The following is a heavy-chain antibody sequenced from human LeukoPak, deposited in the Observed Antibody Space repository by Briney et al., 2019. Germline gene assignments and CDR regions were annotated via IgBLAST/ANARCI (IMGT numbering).Heavy chain of an antibody. CDR2: IKQDGGET. CDR1: GFTFSSYG. J-gene: IGHJ4*02. V-gene: IGHV3-7*01. D-gene: IGHD4-11*01. Sequence: GSLRLSCAASGFTFSSYGMHWVRQAPGKGLEWVASIKQDGGETFYVDSVKGRFTISRDNAKNSLYLQMNSLRAEDTAVYYCTREDHSNYNYWGQGTLVTVSS. CDR3: TREDHSNYNY.